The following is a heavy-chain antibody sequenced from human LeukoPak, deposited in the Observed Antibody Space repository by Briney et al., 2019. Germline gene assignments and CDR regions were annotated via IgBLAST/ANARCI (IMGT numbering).Heavy chain of an antibody. J-gene: IGHJ4*02. CDR2: SKNKADSYAT. CDR1: GFTLSDRF. CDR3: AACPYTSGACDY. V-gene: IGHV3-72*01. D-gene: IGHD6-25*01. Sequence: GGSLILSCAAPGFTLSDRFMDWVRQAPGKGLEWVGRSKNKADSYATYSAASVKGRFTISRDDSKNSLSLQMNSLKTEDTAIYFCAACPYTSGACDYWGQGTLVTVSS.